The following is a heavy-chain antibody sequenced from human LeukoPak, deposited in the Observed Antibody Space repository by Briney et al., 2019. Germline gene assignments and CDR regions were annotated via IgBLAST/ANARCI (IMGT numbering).Heavy chain of an antibody. J-gene: IGHJ4*02. CDR3: AKDVVRMSSSLYYFDY. V-gene: IGHV3-30*18. CDR2: ISYDGSNK. D-gene: IGHD2-15*01. Sequence: TGGSLRLSRAASGFTFSSYGMHWVRQAPGKGLEWVAVISYDGSNKYYADSVKGRFTISRDNSKNTLYLQMNSLRAEDTAVYYCAKDVVRMSSSLYYFDYWGQGTLVTVSS. CDR1: GFTFSSYG.